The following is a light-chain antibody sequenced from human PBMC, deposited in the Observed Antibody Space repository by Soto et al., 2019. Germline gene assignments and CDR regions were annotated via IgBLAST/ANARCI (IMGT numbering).Light chain of an antibody. CDR1: SNYVGDYKY. CDR3: SSYTSSSTHYV. CDR2: DVS. Sequence: DRTQPSSGSVVAGLSSSITYPVTSNYVGDYKYVSWYQQHAGKAPKRMIYDVSNRRSGVSNRFSGSKSGNTASLTISGLQPEDEADYYCSSYTSSSTHYVFGTGTKVTVL. J-gene: IGLJ1*01. V-gene: IGLV2-14*01.